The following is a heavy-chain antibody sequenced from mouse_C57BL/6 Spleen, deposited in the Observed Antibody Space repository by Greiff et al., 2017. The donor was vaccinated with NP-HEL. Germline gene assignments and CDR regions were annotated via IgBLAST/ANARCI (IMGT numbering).Heavy chain of an antibody. CDR3: ARDSPVYYGNPAQFAY. Sequence: EVKLMESGGGLVKPGGSLKLSCAASGFTFSSYAMSWVRQTPEKRLEWVATISDGGSYTYYPDNVKGRFTISRDNATNNLYLQMSHLKSEDTAMYYCARDSPVYYGNPAQFAYWGQGTLVTVSA. V-gene: IGHV5-4*01. CDR2: ISDGGSYT. D-gene: IGHD2-1*01. J-gene: IGHJ3*01. CDR1: GFTFSSYA.